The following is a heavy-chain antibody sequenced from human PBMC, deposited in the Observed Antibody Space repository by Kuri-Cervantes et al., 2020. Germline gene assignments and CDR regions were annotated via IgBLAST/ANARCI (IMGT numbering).Heavy chain of an antibody. J-gene: IGHJ6*02. D-gene: IGHD4-11*01. V-gene: IGHV4-59*01. CDR1: GGSISSYY. CDR3: ARGCPTVINYYYYGMDV. Sequence: ESLKISCTVSGGSISSYYWSWIRQPPGKGLEWIGYIYYSGSTNYNPSLKSRVTISVDTSKNQFSLKLSSVTAADTAVYYCARGCPTVINYYYYGMDVWGQGTTVTVSS. CDR2: IYYSGST.